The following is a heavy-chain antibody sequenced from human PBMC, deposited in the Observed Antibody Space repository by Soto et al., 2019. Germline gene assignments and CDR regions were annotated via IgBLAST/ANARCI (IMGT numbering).Heavy chain of an antibody. CDR2: ISGSGGST. D-gene: IGHD3-10*01. V-gene: IGHV3-23*01. CDR1: GFTFSSYA. CDR3: AKDIISGPFGGGTDY. Sequence: GGSLRLSCAASGFTFSSYAMSWVRQAPGKGLEWVSAISGSGGSTYYADSVKGRFTISRDNSKNTLYLQMNSLRAEDTAVYYCAKDIISGPFGGGTDYWGQGTLVTVSS. J-gene: IGHJ4*02.